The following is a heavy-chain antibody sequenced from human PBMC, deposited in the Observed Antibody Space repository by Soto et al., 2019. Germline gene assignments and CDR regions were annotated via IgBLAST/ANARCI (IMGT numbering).Heavy chain of an antibody. Sequence: GSLRLSCAASRFTFSSYAITGVLQTPLKGLEFVSAISGSGGSTYYADSVKGRFTISRDNPKNTLYLQMNSLRAEDTAVYYCAKDQDIVVVPAAIEYWGQGTLVTVSS. CDR3: AKDQDIVVVPAAIEY. V-gene: IGHV3-23*01. CDR1: RFTFSSYA. J-gene: IGHJ4*02. CDR2: ISGSGGST. D-gene: IGHD2-2*01.